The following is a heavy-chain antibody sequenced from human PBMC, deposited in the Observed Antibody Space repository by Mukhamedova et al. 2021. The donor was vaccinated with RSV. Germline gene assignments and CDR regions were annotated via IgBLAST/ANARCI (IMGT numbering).Heavy chain of an antibody. J-gene: IGHJ5*02. V-gene: IGHV1-18*01. D-gene: IGHD2-8*01. Sequence: GLEWMGWISAYDGDTHYAQKLQGRVTMTTDTSTTTAYMELRSLRSDDTAVYYCARDSRRYCTSTTCFRLEWFDPWGQGTLVTVSS. CDR2: ISAYDGDT. CDR3: ARDSRRYCTSTTCFRLEWFDP.